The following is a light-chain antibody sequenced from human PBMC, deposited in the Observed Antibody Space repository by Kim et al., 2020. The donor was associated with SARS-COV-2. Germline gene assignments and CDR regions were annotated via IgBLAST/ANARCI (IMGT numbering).Light chain of an antibody. CDR1: QSNVGSKF. CDR3: ATWDDSLNGVI. CDR2: SNG. V-gene: IGLV1-47*01. J-gene: IGLJ2*01. Sequence: QSVLTQPPSASGTPGQRVTISCSGSQSNVGSKFVYWYQQFQGKAPKILVYSNGQRPSGVPDRFSASKSGTSAFLAISGLRSEDEADYFCATWDDSLNGVIIGGGTQLTVL.